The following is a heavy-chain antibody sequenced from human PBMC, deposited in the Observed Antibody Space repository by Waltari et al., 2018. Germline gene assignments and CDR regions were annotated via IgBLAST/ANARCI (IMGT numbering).Heavy chain of an antibody. CDR2: LYISGSS. D-gene: IGHD2-21*01. V-gene: IGHV4-4*07. CDR3: ARELPGLGYFDA. Sequence: QVQLQESGPGLVRPSETLSLICNVSGDSITNYLWTWIRQPAGKGLEWIGRLYISGSSNYNSSLKSRVTMSLDASKNQFSLKVIAVTAADTALYYCARELPGLGYFDAWGQGILVTVSS. J-gene: IGHJ4*02. CDR1: GDSITNYL.